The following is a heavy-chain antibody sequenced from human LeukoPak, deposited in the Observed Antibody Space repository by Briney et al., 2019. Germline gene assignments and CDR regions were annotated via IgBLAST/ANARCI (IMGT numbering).Heavy chain of an antibody. D-gene: IGHD7-27*01. J-gene: IGHJ4*02. Sequence: GGSLRLSCSASGFTFSSXXXXXVXQXXXXGLEYVSAISSNGXXXXYADXVKXXXXXXRDNSKNTLYLQMSSLRAEDTAVYYCVNWGSGGYWGQGTLVTVSS. CDR1: GFTFSSXX. CDR3: VNWGSGGY. CDR2: ISSNGXXX. V-gene: IGHV3-64D*06.